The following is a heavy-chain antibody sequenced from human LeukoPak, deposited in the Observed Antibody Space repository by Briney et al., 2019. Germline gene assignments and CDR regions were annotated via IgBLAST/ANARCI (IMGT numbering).Heavy chain of an antibody. J-gene: IGHJ4*02. CDR3: ARYGVVGATTRPDFDY. CDR2: INHSGST. Sequence: SETLSLTCAVYGGSFSGYYWSWIRQPPGKGLEWIGEINHSGSTNYNPSLKSRVTISVDTSKNQFSLKLSSVTAADTAVYYCARYGVVGATTRPDFDYWGQGTLVTVSS. D-gene: IGHD1-26*01. V-gene: IGHV4-34*01. CDR1: GGSFSGYY.